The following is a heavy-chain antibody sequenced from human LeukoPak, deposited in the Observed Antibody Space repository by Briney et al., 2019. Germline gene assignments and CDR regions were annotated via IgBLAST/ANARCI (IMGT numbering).Heavy chain of an antibody. CDR2: IYYSGST. Sequence: SESLSLTCTVSGGSISSSSYYWGWIRQPPGKGLEWIGSIYYSGSTYYNPSVKSRVTISVDTSKNQFSLKLSSVTAADTAVYYCARDGQWLGLIDYWGQGTLVTVSS. D-gene: IGHD6-19*01. J-gene: IGHJ4*02. CDR3: ARDGQWLGLIDY. V-gene: IGHV4-39*07. CDR1: GGSISSSSYY.